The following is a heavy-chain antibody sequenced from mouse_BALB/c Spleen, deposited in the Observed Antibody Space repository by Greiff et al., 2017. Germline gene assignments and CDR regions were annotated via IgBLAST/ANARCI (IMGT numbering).Heavy chain of an antibody. CDR2: IYPYNGGT. Sequence: EVMLVESGPELVKPGASVKISCKASGYTFTDYNMHWVKQSHGKSLEWIGYIYPYNGGTGYNQKFKSKATLTVDNSSSTAYMELRSLTSEDSAVYYCARDRIDFITTVVAPGYFDYWGQGTTLTVSS. D-gene: IGHD1-1*01. V-gene: IGHV1S29*02. J-gene: IGHJ2*01. CDR3: ARDRIDFITTVVAPGYFDY. CDR1: GYTFTDYN.